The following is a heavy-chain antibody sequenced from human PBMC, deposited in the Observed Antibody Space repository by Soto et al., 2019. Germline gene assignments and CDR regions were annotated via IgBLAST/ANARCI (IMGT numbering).Heavy chain of an antibody. Sequence: ASVKVSCKASGYTFTSYDINWARQATGQGLEWMGWMNPNSGNTGYAQKFQGRVTMTRNTSISTAYMELSSLRSEDTAVYYCARAQNYYYYYGMDVWGQGTTITVSS. V-gene: IGHV1-8*01. J-gene: IGHJ6*02. CDR1: GYTFTSYD. CDR2: MNPNSGNT. CDR3: ARAQNYYYYYGMDV.